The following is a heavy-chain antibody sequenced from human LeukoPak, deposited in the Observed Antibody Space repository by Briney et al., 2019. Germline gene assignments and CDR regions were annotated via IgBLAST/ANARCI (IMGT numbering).Heavy chain of an antibody. D-gene: IGHD3-22*01. V-gene: IGHV3-23*01. J-gene: IGHJ4*02. CDR2: ISGSGGST. CDR3: AKPDYYDSSGSPY. Sequence: GGSLRLSCAASGFTFSSYAMSWVRQAPGKGLEGVSAISGSGGSTYYADSVKGRFTISRDNSKNTLYLQMNSLRAEDTAVYYCAKPDYYDSSGSPYWGQGTLVTVSS. CDR1: GFTFSSYA.